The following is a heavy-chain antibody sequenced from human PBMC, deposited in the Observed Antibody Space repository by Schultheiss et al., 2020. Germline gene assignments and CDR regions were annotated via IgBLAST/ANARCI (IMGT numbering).Heavy chain of an antibody. CDR2: IWSDGSSQ. CDR1: GFSFSNAC. V-gene: IGHV3-30*04. J-gene: IGHJ1*01. CDR3: ASQEDNTEEYFQH. D-gene: IGHD2-2*02. Sequence: GGSLRLSCAASGFSFSNACMSWVRQAPGKGLEWVAVIWSDGSSQYYADSVKGRFTISRDNSKNTMYLQMNRLRLEEAAMYYCASQEDNTEEYFQHCGEGTMVTAAS.